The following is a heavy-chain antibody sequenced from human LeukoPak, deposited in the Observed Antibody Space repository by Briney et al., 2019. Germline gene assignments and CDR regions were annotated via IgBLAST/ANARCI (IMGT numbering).Heavy chain of an antibody. D-gene: IGHD1-14*01. CDR2: IDNDGSDS. CDR1: EFTFTNYW. V-gene: IGHV3-74*01. J-gene: IGHJ3*02. CDR3: ARGGYHHGFDI. Sequence: HPGGSLRLSCAASEFTFTNYWMHWVRQAPGEGLVWVSRIDNDGSDSIYADSVKGRFTISRDNAKNTVYLQINGLRADDTAVYYCARGGYHHGFDIWGQGTMVTVSS.